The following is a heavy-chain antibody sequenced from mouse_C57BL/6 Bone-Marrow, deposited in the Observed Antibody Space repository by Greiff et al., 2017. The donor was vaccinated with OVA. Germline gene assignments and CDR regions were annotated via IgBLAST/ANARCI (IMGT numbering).Heavy chain of an antibody. Sequence: EVQLQQSGPVLVKPGASVKLSCKASGYTFTDYYMNWVKQSHGKSLEWIGVINPYNGGTSYNQKFKGKATLTVDKSSSTAYMELNSLTSDDSAVYYCARVPDHYYGPYYFYYWGQGTTRTVSS. J-gene: IGHJ2*01. V-gene: IGHV1-19*01. CDR1: GYTFTDYY. D-gene: IGHD1-2*01. CDR3: ARVPDHYYGPYYFYY. CDR2: INPYNGGT.